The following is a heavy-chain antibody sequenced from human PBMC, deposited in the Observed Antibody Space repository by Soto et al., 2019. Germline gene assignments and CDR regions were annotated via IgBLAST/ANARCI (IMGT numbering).Heavy chain of an antibody. CDR3: ARLPKGSLVTA. CDR2: ISSNGDIT. Sequence: LVESGGALFHRGGSLSFSLEVSGLRLGDLGLNWFGRAPGKGLQWISYISSNGDITYYADSVKGRFTVSRDNANNALFLQMNSLRDDDTATYYCARLPKGSLVTAWGQGARVTVSS. J-gene: IGHJ4*02. V-gene: IGHV3-48*02. CDR1: GLRLGDLG. D-gene: IGHD2-21*02.